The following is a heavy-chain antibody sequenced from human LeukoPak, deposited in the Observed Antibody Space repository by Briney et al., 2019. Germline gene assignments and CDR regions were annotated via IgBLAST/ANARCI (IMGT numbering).Heavy chain of an antibody. CDR3: AKERACYTNPYSFDY. V-gene: IGHV3-23*01. CDR2: ISGSGANT. J-gene: IGHJ4*02. CDR1: GFTFSTYA. Sequence: PGGSLRLSCAASGFTFSTYAMSWVRQAPGKGLEWVSTISGSGANTYYADSVRGRFTISRDNSKNTLYLHMNSLRAEDTAVYYCAKERACYTNPYSFDYWGQGTLVTVSS. D-gene: IGHD3-16*02.